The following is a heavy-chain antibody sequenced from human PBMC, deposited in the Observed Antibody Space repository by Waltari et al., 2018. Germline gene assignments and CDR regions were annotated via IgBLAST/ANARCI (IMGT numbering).Heavy chain of an antibody. CDR2: SYTSGST. CDR1: GGSISSGSYY. V-gene: IGHV4-61*02. J-gene: IGHJ6*02. Sequence: QVQLQESGPGLVKPSQTLSLTCTVSGGSISSGSYYWSWIRQPAGKGLEWIGRSYTSGSTNYNPSLKSRVTISVDTSKNQFSLKLSSVTAADTAVYYCASTSSWFYYYYGMDVWGQGTTVTVSS. CDR3: ASTSSWFYYYYGMDV. D-gene: IGHD6-13*01.